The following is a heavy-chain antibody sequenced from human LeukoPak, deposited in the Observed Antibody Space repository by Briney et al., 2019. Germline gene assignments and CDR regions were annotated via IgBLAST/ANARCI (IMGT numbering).Heavy chain of an antibody. CDR3: ARDYDILTGYYTVFDY. D-gene: IGHD3-9*01. J-gene: IGHJ4*02. CDR1: GSTFSSYW. CDR2: INSDGSST. V-gene: IGHV3-74*01. Sequence: PGGSLRLSCAASGSTFSSYWMHWVRQAPGKGLVWVSRINSDGSSTSYADSVKGRFTISRDNAKNTLYLQMNSLRAEDTAVYYCARDYDILTGYYTVFDYWGQGTLVTVSS.